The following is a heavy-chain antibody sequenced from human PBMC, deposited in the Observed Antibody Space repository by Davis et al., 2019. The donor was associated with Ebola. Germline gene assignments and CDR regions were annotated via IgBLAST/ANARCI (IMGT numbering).Heavy chain of an antibody. J-gene: IGHJ4*02. CDR3: ARARFGSGSFDY. D-gene: IGHD3-10*01. Sequence: PAGSLRLSCAASGFTFRSYDMHWVRQATGKGLEWVSAIGTAGDTYYPGSVKGRFTISRENAKNSLYLQMNSLRAGDTAVYYCARARFGSGSFDYWGQGTLVTVSS. V-gene: IGHV3-13*01. CDR2: IGTAGDT. CDR1: GFTFRSYD.